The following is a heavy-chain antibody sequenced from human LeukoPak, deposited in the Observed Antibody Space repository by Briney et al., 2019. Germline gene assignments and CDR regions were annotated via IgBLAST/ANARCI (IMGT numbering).Heavy chain of an antibody. CDR1: GCTFDDYA. D-gene: IGHD6-13*01. CDR2: INWDGSST. V-gene: IGHV3-43D*04. Sequence: RGSLRLSCAASGCTFDDYAMHWVRHAPGKGLEWVSLINWDGSSTYHADSVKGRFTISRDNSKNSLYLQMNSLRAEDTALYYCAKTGSSWVHFDYWGQGTLDTVSS. CDR3: AKTGSSWVHFDY. J-gene: IGHJ4*02.